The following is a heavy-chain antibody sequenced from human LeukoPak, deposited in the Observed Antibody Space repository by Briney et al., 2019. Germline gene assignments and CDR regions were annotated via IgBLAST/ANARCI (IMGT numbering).Heavy chain of an antibody. CDR3: AKDGNYDSSGYHSDDFDY. J-gene: IGHJ4*02. Sequence: PGGSLRLSCAASGFTFSSYGMHWVRQAPGKGLEWVAVISYDGSNKYYADSVKGRFTISRDNSKNTLYLQMNSLRAEDTAVYYCAKDGNYDSSGYHSDDFDYWGQGTLVTVSS. CDR1: GFTFSSYG. CDR2: ISYDGSNK. D-gene: IGHD3-22*01. V-gene: IGHV3-30*18.